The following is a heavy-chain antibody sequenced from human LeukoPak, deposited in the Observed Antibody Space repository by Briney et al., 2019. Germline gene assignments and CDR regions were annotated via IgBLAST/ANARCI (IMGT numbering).Heavy chain of an antibody. CDR3: ARAVAGTWNDY. V-gene: IGHV3-21*01. CDR1: GFTFSSYS. J-gene: IGHJ4*02. Sequence: GGSLRLSCGASGFTFSSYSMNWVRQAPGKGLEWVSSISSSSSYIYYADSVKGRFTISRDNAKNSLYLQMNSLRAEDTAVYYCARAVAGTWNDYWGQGTLVTVSS. D-gene: IGHD6-19*01. CDR2: ISSSSSYI.